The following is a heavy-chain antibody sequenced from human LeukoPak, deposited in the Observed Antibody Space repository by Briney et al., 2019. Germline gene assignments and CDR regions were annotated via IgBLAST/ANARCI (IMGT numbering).Heavy chain of an antibody. CDR3: ARLGYSYGSFDH. J-gene: IGHJ4*02. D-gene: IGHD5-18*01. Sequence: SETLSLTCTVSGGSISTYYWSWIRQPPGKGLEWIGYIYYSGSTDYNPSLKSRVTISVDTSKNQFSLKLNSVTAADTAVYYCARLGYSYGSFDHWGQGTLVTVSS. V-gene: IGHV4-59*01. CDR1: GGSISTYY. CDR2: IYYSGST.